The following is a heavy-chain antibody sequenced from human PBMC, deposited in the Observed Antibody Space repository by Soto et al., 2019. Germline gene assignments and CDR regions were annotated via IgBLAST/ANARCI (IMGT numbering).Heavy chain of an antibody. CDR1: GYTFTSYG. CDR3: ARAAETLPYYDFWRETDYYYMDV. D-gene: IGHD3-3*01. CDR2: ISAYNGNT. V-gene: IGHV1-18*01. J-gene: IGHJ6*03. Sequence: ASVKVSCKASGYTFTSYGISWVRQAPGQGLEWMGWISAYNGNTNYAQKLQGRVTMTTDTSTSTAYMELRSLRSDDTAVYYCARAAETLPYYDFWRETDYYYMDVWGKGTTVTVSS.